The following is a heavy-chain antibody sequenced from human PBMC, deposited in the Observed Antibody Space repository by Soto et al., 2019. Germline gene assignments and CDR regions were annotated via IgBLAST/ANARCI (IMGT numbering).Heavy chain of an antibody. V-gene: IGHV3-30*18. Sequence: PGGSLRLSCAASGFTFSSYGMHWVRRAPGKGLEWVAVISYDGSNKYYADSVKGRFTISRDNSKNTLYLQMNSLRAEDTAVYYCAKEGPWYYYDSSGYYDYWGQGTLVTVSS. D-gene: IGHD3-22*01. CDR3: AKEGPWYYYDSSGYYDY. J-gene: IGHJ4*02. CDR2: ISYDGSNK. CDR1: GFTFSSYG.